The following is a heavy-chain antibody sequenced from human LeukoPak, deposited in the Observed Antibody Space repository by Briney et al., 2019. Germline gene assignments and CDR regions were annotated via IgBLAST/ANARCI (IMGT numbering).Heavy chain of an antibody. CDR3: ARGSILWFGGLVY. CDR1: GGSINNYY. Sequence: PSETLSLTCSVSGGSINNYYWSWIRQPPGKGLEWIGYIYYSGSTNYNPSLESRVTISVDTSKNQFSLKLSSVTAADTAVYYCARGSILWFGGLVYWGQGTLVTVSS. D-gene: IGHD3-10*01. V-gene: IGHV4-59*12. J-gene: IGHJ4*02. CDR2: IYYSGST.